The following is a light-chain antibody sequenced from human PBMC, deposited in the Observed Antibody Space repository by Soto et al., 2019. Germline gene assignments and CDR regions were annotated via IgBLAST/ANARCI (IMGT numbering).Light chain of an antibody. Sequence: EIVLTQSPGTLSLSPGERATLSYRASQSVASNYLAWYQQKPGQAPRVLIYGASSRASGIPDRFSGSGSGTDFALAISRLEPEDFAVYYCQQYGLSHTFGQGTKLEIK. CDR3: QQYGLSHT. J-gene: IGKJ2*01. CDR2: GAS. CDR1: QSVASNY. V-gene: IGKV3-20*01.